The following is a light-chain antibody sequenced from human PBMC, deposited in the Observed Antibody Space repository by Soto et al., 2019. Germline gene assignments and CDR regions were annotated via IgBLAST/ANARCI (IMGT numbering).Light chain of an antibody. V-gene: IGLV2-14*01. Sequence: QSALTQPASVSGSPGQSITISCTGTSSDVGGYNYVSWYQQHPGKAPKLMIYDVSNRPSGVSNRFYCSKSGNTASLTISGLQAEDEADYYCSSYTSSSTVVFGGGTKVTVL. J-gene: IGLJ2*01. CDR3: SSYTSSSTVV. CDR1: SSDVGGYNY. CDR2: DVS.